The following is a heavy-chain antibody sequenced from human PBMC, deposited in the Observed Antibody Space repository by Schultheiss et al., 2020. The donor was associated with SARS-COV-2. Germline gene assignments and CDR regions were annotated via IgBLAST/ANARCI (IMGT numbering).Heavy chain of an antibody. CDR3: ARASRSSSSFFGWFDP. CDR2: INHSGST. Sequence: GSLRLSCTASGFTFSSYSMNWVRQAPGKGLEWIGEINHSGSTNYNPSLKSRVTISVDTSKNQFSLKLSSVTAADTAVYYCARASRSSSSFFGWFDPWGQGTLVTVSS. CDR1: GFTFSSYS. V-gene: IGHV4-34*01. J-gene: IGHJ5*02. D-gene: IGHD6-6*01.